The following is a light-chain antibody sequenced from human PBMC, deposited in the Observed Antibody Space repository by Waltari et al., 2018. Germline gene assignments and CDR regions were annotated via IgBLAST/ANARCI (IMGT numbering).Light chain of an antibody. V-gene: IGKV1-39*01. CDR3: QQSYSTLWT. CDR2: AAT. CDR1: QSISSH. J-gene: IGKJ1*01. Sequence: DIQMTQSPSSLSASVGDRVTITCRASQSISSHLNWYQQKPGKAPKLLIYAATSLQSRFSGSGSGTEFTLTISSLQPEDFATYYCQQSYSTLWTFGQGTKVEIE.